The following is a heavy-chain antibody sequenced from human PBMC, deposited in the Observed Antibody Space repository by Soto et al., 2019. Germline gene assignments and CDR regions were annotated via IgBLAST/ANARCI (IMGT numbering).Heavy chain of an antibody. Sequence: LKISCKGSGYSFTSYWIAWVRQMPGEGLESMGIIYPDDSDTRYSPSFQGQVTISVDKSISTAYLQWTSLRASDTAIYYCARHGKVSSKTNYFDSWGQGALVTVSS. CDR3: ARHGKVSSKTNYFDS. V-gene: IGHV5-51*01. CDR1: GYSFTSYW. CDR2: IYPDDSDT. D-gene: IGHD1-1*01. J-gene: IGHJ4*02.